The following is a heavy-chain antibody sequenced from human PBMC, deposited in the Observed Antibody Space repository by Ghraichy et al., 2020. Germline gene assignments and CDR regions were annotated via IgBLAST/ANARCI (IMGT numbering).Heavy chain of an antibody. CDR1: GASISSTSYY. CDR2: IYYSGST. CDR3: AGTYDYYDSSGYPYTYFFDY. D-gene: IGHD3-22*01. V-gene: IGHV4-39*01. J-gene: IGHJ4*02. Sequence: ESLSLTCTVSGASISSTSYYWAWIRQPPGKGLEWIGSIYYSGSTYYNPSLKSRVTISEDTSKNQFSLKLSSVTAADTAVYFCAGTYDYYDSSGYPYTYFFDYWDQGTLVTVSS.